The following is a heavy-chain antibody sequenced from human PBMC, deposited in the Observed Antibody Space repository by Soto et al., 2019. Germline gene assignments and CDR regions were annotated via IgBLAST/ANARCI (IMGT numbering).Heavy chain of an antibody. CDR1: GGSISTYY. Sequence: QVQLQESGPGLVKPSETLSLTCTLSGGSISTYYWSWIRQPPGKALEWIGYVYDRATTSYNPSLKTRVTISADTSKNQFSLNLRSVTAADTAFYFCARIRSVFSGGRNDYWGQGILVTVSS. CDR3: ARIRSVFSGGRNDY. D-gene: IGHD2-15*01. V-gene: IGHV4-59*08. CDR2: VYDRATT. J-gene: IGHJ4*02.